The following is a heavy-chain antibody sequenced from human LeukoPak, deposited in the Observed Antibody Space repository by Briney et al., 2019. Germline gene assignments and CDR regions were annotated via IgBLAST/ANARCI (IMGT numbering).Heavy chain of an antibody. J-gene: IGHJ3*02. CDR1: GFTFSSYS. D-gene: IGHD6-6*01. CDR2: ISSSSSYI. V-gene: IGHV3-21*01. CDR3: ARRQLAPDAFDI. Sequence: GGSLRLSCAASGFTFSSYSMNWVRQAPGKGLEWVSSISSSSSYIYYADSVKGRFTISRDNAKNSLHLQMNSLRAEDTAVYYCARRQLAPDAFDIWGQGTMVTVSS.